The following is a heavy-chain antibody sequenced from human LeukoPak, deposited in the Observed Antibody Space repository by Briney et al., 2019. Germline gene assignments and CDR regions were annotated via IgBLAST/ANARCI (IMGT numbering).Heavy chain of an antibody. J-gene: IGHJ5*02. CDR2: INSNSGGT. CDR1: GYTFSGYS. Sequence: ASVKVSCKASGYTFSGYSMHWVRQAPGQGLEWMGWINSNSGGTNYAQKFQGRVTMTRDTSISTAYMELSNLRSDDTAVYYCARDRVGTNPNWFDPWGQGTLVTVSS. D-gene: IGHD1/OR15-1a*01. V-gene: IGHV1-2*02. CDR3: ARDRVGTNPNWFDP.